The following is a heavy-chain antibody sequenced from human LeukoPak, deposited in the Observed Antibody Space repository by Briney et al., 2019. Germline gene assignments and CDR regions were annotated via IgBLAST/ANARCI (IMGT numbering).Heavy chain of an antibody. CDR2: IYYSGST. J-gene: IGHJ4*02. V-gene: IGHV4-59*01. CDR1: GGSISNYY. Sequence: PSETLSLTCTVSGGSISNYYWSWIRQPPGKGLEWIGYIYYSGSTNYNPSLKSRVTISVDTSKNQFSLKLSSVTAADTAVYYCARARTAMVNWGQGTLVTVSS. D-gene: IGHD5-18*01. CDR3: ARARTAMVN.